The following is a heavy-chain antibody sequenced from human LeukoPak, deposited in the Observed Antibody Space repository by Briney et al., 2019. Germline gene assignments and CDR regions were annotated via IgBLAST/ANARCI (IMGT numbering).Heavy chain of an antibody. D-gene: IGHD6-19*01. CDR3: ATPRSSGWYGVNLDY. V-gene: IGHV1-24*01. CDR2: FDPEDGET. J-gene: IGHJ4*02. CDR1: GYTLTELS. Sequence: ASVTVSCTVSGYTLTELSMHWVRQAPGKGLEWMGGFDPEDGETIYAQKFQGRVTMTEDTSTDTAYMELSSLRSEDTAVYYCATPRSSGWYGVNLDYWGQGTLVTVSS.